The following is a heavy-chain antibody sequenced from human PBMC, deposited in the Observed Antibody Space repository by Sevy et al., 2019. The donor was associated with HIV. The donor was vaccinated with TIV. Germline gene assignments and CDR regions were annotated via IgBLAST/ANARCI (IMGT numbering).Heavy chain of an antibody. Sequence: GGYLRLSCAASEFTFSKYWMGWVRQAPGKGPEWVANIKGDGSDKYYLDSVKGRFTISRDNAKSSLYLRMNSLRDEDTATYYCVRGGGACDYWGQGTLVTVSS. CDR2: IKGDGSDK. CDR3: VRGGGACDY. D-gene: IGHD2-21*02. V-gene: IGHV3-7*01. CDR1: EFTFSKYW. J-gene: IGHJ4*02.